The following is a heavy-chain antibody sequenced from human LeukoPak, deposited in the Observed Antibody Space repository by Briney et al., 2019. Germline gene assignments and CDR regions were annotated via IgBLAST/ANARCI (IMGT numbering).Heavy chain of an antibody. D-gene: IGHD3-3*01. CDR1: GFTFSSYA. CDR2: ISGSGGST. V-gene: IGHV3-23*01. J-gene: IGHJ6*03. CDR3: ARRYDELEWLLYSPRGDYMDV. Sequence: PGGSLRLSCAASGFTFSSYAMSWVRQAPGKGLEWVSAISGSGGSTYYADSVKGRFTISRDNSKNTLYLQMNSLRAEDTAVDYCARRYDELEWLLYSPRGDYMDVWGKGTTVTVSS.